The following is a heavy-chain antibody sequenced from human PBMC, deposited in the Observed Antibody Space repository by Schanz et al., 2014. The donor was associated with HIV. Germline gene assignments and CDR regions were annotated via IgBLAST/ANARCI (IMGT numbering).Heavy chain of an antibody. D-gene: IGHD3-22*01. V-gene: IGHV3-23*04. CDR2: FTSSDGTT. CDR3: RAWLLGDRMDV. CDR1: GFTFDDYA. Sequence: EVQLVESGGGLVQPGRSLRLSCAASGFTFDDYAMHWVRQAPGKGLEWVSFTSSDGTTYYADSVKGRFTISRDISRNTIYLQMNGLRDEDTAVYYCRAWLLGDRMDVWGQGTTVAVSS. J-gene: IGHJ6*02.